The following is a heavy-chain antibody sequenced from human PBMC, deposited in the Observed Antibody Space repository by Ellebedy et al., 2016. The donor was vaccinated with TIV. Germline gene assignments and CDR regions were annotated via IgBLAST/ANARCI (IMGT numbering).Heavy chain of an antibody. D-gene: IGHD5-12*01. CDR2: TSYDGSRK. J-gene: IGHJ4*02. CDR3: ARDRGGYEPPTDY. Sequence: GESLKISCAASGFTFSSHAMHWVRQAPGKGLEWVAVTSYDGSRKYYADSAKGRFTISRDNSKNTVYLQMNSLTAADTAMYYCARDRGGYEPPTDYWGQGTLVTVSS. CDR1: GFTFSSHA. V-gene: IGHV3-30*04.